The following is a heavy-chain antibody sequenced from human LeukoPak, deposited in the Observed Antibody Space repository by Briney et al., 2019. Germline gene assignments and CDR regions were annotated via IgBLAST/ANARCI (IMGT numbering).Heavy chain of an antibody. V-gene: IGHV3-23*01. CDR2: ISGSGDGT. Sequence: GGSLRLSCAASGFTFSSYALSWVRQTPGKGLEWLSSISGSGDGTFYSDSLGGRFTISRDNSKNTLYLQMKSLRAGDTAVYYCAKAPSVTSRSGIDYWGQGTLVTVSS. J-gene: IGHJ4*02. CDR1: GFTFSSYA. CDR3: AKAPSVTSRSGIDY.